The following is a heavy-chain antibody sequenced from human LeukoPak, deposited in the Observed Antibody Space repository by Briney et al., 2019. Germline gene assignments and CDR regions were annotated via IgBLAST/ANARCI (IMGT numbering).Heavy chain of an antibody. CDR2: ISGSGGST. CDR1: GFSFSSYA. Sequence: GGSLRLSCAASGFSFSSYAMSWVRQAPGKGLEWVSAISGSGGSTYYADSVKGRFTISRDNSKNTLYLQMNSLRAEDTAVYYCAKDIVVVRDTDAFDIWGQGTMVTVSS. CDR3: AKDIVVVRDTDAFDI. D-gene: IGHD2-2*01. J-gene: IGHJ3*02. V-gene: IGHV3-23*01.